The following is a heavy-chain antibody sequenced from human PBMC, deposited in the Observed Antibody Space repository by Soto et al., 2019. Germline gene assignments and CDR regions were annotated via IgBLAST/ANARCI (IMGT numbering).Heavy chain of an antibody. V-gene: IGHV4-39*01. CDR3: ARRTVTTSFFDY. J-gene: IGHJ4*02. Sequence: SETLSLTGTVSVGSSSSSSYYWGWILQPPGKGLEWIGSIYYSGSTYYNPSLKSRVTISVDTSKNQFSLKLRSVTAADTAVYYCARRTVTTSFFDYWGQGTLVTVSS. CDR2: IYYSGST. CDR1: VGSSSSSSYY. D-gene: IGHD4-4*01.